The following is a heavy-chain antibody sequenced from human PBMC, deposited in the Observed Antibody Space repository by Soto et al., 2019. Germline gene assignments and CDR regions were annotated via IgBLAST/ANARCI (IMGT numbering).Heavy chain of an antibody. J-gene: IGHJ6*02. CDR1: GFTFSSYG. Sequence: GGSLRLSCAASGFTFSSYGMHWVRQAPGKGLERVTVISYERSNKYYADSVKGRFTISRDNSKNTLYLQMNSLRAEDMAVYYCAKDVTDYDFCLDVWGQGTTVTVSS. CDR3: AKDVTDYDFCLDV. V-gene: IGHV3-30*18. D-gene: IGHD3-3*01. CDR2: ISYERSNK.